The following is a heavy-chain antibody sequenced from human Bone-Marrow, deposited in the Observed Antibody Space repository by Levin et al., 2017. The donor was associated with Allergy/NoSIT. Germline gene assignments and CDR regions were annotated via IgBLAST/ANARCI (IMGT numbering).Heavy chain of an antibody. CDR1: GITSNNYT. J-gene: IGHJ6*02. D-gene: IGHD1-1*01. Sequence: PGGSLRLSCVVSGITSNNYTLTWVRQAPGKGLEWVSSITSTSGYIHYADSVKGRFTISRDNAKKSLYLQMNSLRVEDTAMYYCASRIASPGGLDVWGQGTTVTVSS. CDR3: ASRIASPGGLDV. V-gene: IGHV3-21*01. CDR2: ITSTSGYI.